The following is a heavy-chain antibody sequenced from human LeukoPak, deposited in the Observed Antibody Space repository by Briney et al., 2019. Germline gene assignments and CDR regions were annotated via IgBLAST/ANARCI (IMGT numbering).Heavy chain of an antibody. CDR3: AREGDGLAAFDI. CDR2: INAGNGNT. J-gene: IGHJ3*02. Sequence: ASVKVSCKASGYTFTSYAMHWVRQAPGQRLEWMGWINAGNGNTKYSQEFQGRVTITRDTSASTAYMELSSLRSEDMAVYYCAREGDGLAAFDIWGQGTMVTVSS. D-gene: IGHD2-21*02. V-gene: IGHV1-3*03. CDR1: GYTFTSYA.